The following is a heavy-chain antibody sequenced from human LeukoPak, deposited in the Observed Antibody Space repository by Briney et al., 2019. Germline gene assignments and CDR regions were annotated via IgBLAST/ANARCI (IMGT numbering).Heavy chain of an antibody. CDR1: GYSISSAYY. Sequence: PSETLSLTCSVSGYSISSAYYWGWIRQPPGKGPEWIGSIYHSGSTYYNPSLKSRVTISVDTSKNQFSLKLTSVTAADTAVYYCARDNLGFGDLSKYYFDYWGQGTLVTVSS. J-gene: IGHJ4*02. CDR3: ARDNLGFGDLSKYYFDY. D-gene: IGHD3-10*01. V-gene: IGHV4-38-2*02. CDR2: IYHSGST.